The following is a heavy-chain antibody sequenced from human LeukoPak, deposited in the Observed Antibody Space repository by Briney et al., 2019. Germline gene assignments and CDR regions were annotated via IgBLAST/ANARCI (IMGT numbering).Heavy chain of an antibody. D-gene: IGHD5-12*01. J-gene: IGHJ4*02. CDR3: ARGRHVDIVATIDY. CDR2: ISAYNGNT. V-gene: IGHV1-18*01. CDR1: GGTFSSYA. Sequence: ASVKVSCKASGGTFSSYAISWVRQAPGQGLEWMGWISAYNGNTNYAQKLQGRVTMTTDTSTSTAYMELRSLRSDDTAVYYCARGRHVDIVATIDYWGQGTLVTVSS.